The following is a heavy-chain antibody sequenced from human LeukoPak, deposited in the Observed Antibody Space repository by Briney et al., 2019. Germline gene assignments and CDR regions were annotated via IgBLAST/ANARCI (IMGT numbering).Heavy chain of an antibody. CDR3: ARDDYCSSTSCYEGNWFDP. V-gene: IGHV4-34*01. D-gene: IGHD2-2*01. CDR1: GGSFSGYY. CDR2: INHSGST. Sequence: SETLSLTCAVYGGSFSGYYWSWIRQPPGKGLEWIGKINHSGSTNYNPSLKSRVTISVDTSKNQFSLRLNSVTAADTAVYYCARDDYCSSTSCYEGNWFDPWGQGTLVSVSS. J-gene: IGHJ5*02.